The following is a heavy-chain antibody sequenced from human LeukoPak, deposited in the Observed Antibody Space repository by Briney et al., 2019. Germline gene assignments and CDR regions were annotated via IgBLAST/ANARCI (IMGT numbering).Heavy chain of an antibody. D-gene: IGHD1-26*01. Sequence: RPSETLSLTCTVSGGSVSSSDHYWTWIRQPPGKGLEWIGFIYYTGGTNYSPSLKSRVTISVDTAQNQFSLKLSSVTAADTAVYYCARISVGATVDYWGQGTLVTVSS. CDR3: ARISVGATVDY. CDR1: GGSVSSSDHY. V-gene: IGHV4-61*08. CDR2: IYYTGGT. J-gene: IGHJ4*02.